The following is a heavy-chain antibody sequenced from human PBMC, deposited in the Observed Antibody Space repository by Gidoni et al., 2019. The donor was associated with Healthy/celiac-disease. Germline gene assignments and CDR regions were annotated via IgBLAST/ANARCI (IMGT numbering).Heavy chain of an antibody. D-gene: IGHD2-21*02. CDR1: GGSFSGYY. J-gene: IGHJ2*01. CDR2: INHSGST. CDR3: ARGISTAIQWYFDL. V-gene: IGHV4-34*01. Sequence: QVQLQQWGAGLLKPSETLSLTCAVYGGSFSGYYWSWIRQPPGKGLEWIGEINHSGSTNYNPSLKSRVTISVDTSKNQFSLKLSSVTAADTAVYYCARGISTAIQWYFDLWGRGTLVTVSS.